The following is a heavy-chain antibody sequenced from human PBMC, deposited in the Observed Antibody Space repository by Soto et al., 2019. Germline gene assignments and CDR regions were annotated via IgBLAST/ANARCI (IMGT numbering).Heavy chain of an antibody. CDR1: GFTFSSYA. CDR3: AKLTEDWGDAFDI. D-gene: IGHD7-27*01. J-gene: IGHJ3*02. CDR2: ISGSGGST. V-gene: IGHV3-23*01. Sequence: EVQLLESGGGLVQPGGSPRLSCAASGFTFSSYAMSWVRQAPGKGLEWVSAISGSGGSTYYADSVKGRFTISRDNSKNTLYLQMNSLRAEDTAVYYCAKLTEDWGDAFDIWGQGTMVTVSS.